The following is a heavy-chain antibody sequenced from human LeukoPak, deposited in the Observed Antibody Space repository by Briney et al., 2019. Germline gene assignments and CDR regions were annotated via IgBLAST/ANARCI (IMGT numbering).Heavy chain of an antibody. D-gene: IGHD6-19*01. Sequence: ASVKVSCKAAGTTFTSYGISWVRQAPGQRLEWMGWISAYNGDTKYAQKLQGRVTMTTDTSTGKTYMELRSLRSDDTAVYYCARDISEYSSAWYLGGYWGQGTLVTVSS. J-gene: IGHJ4*02. CDR3: ARDISEYSSAWYLGGY. CDR1: GTTFTSYG. V-gene: IGHV1-18*01. CDR2: ISAYNGDT.